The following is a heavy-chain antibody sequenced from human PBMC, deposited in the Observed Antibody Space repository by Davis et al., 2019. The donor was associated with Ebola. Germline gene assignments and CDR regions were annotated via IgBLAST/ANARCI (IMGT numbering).Heavy chain of an antibody. CDR1: GYTFTSYG. J-gene: IGHJ6*02. CDR2: IIAYNGNT. CDR3: ARDLEGSSWYICGMDV. Sequence: ASVKVSCKASGYTFTSYGISWVRQAPGQGLEWMGWIIAYNGNTNYAQKLQGRVTITADESTSTAYMELSSLRSEDTAVYYCARDLEGSSWYICGMDVWGQGTTVTVSS. D-gene: IGHD6-13*01. V-gene: IGHV1-18*01.